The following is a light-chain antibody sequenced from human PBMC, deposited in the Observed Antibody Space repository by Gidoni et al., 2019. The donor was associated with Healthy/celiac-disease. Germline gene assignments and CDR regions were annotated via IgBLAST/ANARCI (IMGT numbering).Light chain of an antibody. J-gene: IGKJ1*01. CDR1: QSVSSY. Sequence: EIVLTQSPATLSLSPGERATLSCRASQSVSSYLAWYHQKPGQAHRLLIYDASNRAIAIPARFSGSGSGTDFTLTISSLEPEDFAVYYCQQRSNWPPRPFGQGTKVEIK. CDR3: QQRSNWPPRP. CDR2: DAS. V-gene: IGKV3-11*01.